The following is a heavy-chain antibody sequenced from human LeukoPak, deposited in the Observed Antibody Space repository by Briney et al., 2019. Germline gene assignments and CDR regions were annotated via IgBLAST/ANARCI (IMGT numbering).Heavy chain of an antibody. V-gene: IGHV3-23*01. CDR1: GFTFSSYA. J-gene: IGHJ4*02. Sequence: GGSLRLSCAASGFTFSSYAMSWVRQAPGKGLEWVSAISGSGGSTYYADSVKGRFTISRDDSKNTLYLQMNSLRAEDTAVYYCAKGDYGDYKLIDYWGQGTLVTVSS. D-gene: IGHD4-17*01. CDR2: ISGSGGST. CDR3: AKGDYGDYKLIDY.